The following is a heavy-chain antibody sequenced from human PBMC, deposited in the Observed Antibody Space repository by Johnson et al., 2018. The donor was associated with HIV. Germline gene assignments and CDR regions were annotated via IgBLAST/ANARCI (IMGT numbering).Heavy chain of an antibody. V-gene: IGHV3-30*02. D-gene: IGHD4-17*01. J-gene: IGHJ3*02. Sequence: QVQLVESGGGVVRPGGSLRLSCAASGFTFDDYAMHWVRQAPGKGLEWVAFIRYDGINKYYADSVKGRFTISRDNSKNTLYLQMNSLGAEDTAAYYCVKAHDYGDYVAFDIWGQGTMVTVSS. CDR3: VKAHDYGDYVAFDI. CDR1: GFTFDDYA. CDR2: IRYDGINK.